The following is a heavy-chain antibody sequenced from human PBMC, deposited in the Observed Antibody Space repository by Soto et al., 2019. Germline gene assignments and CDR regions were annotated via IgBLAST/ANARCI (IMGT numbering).Heavy chain of an antibody. V-gene: IGHV3-23*01. Sequence: GGSLRLSCAASGFTFSSYAMSWVRQAPGKGLEWVSAISGSGGSTYYADSVKGRFTISRDNSKNTLYLQMNSLRAEDTAVYYCAKQLLLWFGELSGFDYWGQGTLVTVSS. CDR2: ISGSGGST. CDR1: GFTFSSYA. D-gene: IGHD3-10*01. J-gene: IGHJ4*02. CDR3: AKQLLLWFGELSGFDY.